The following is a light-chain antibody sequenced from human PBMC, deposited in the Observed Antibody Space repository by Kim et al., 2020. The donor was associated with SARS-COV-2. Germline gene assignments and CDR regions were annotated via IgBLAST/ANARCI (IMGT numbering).Light chain of an antibody. CDR2: GAS. CDR3: QHYDRWPLP. CDR1: QGVNSK. J-gene: IGKJ4*01. Sequence: SPGERATLSCRASQGVNSKLAWYQQKPGQAPRLLIYGASTRATGIPARFSGSGSGTEFTLTISSLQSEDFAIYYCQHYDRWPLPFGGGTKVDIK. V-gene: IGKV3-15*01.